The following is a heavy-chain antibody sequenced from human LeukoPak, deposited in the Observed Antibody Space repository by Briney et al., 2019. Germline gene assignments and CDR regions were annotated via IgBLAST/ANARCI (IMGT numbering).Heavy chain of an antibody. J-gene: IGHJ5*02. CDR2: IYYSGST. CDR3: ARLIAAAGTDWFDP. V-gene: IGHV4-31*03. CDR1: GGSISSGGYY. Sequence: SETLSLTCTVPGGSISSGGYYWSWIRQHPGKGLEWIGYIYYSGSTYYNPSLKSRVTISVDTSKNQFSLKLSSVTAADTAVYYCARLIAAAGTDWFDPWGQGTLVTVSS. D-gene: IGHD6-13*01.